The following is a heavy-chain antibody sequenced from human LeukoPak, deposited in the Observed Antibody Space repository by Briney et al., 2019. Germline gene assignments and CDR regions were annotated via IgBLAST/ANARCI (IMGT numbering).Heavy chain of an antibody. CDR1: GGSFSGYY. D-gene: IGHD3-10*01. J-gene: IGHJ4*02. CDR3: ARGQGGTMVRGVIINYFDY. Sequence: ASETLSLTCAVYGGSFSGYYWSWIRQPPGKGLEWIGEINHSGSTNYNPSLKSRVTISVDTSKNQFSLKLSSVTAADTAVYYCARGQGGTMVRGVIINYFDYWGQGTLVTVSS. CDR2: INHSGST. V-gene: IGHV4-34*01.